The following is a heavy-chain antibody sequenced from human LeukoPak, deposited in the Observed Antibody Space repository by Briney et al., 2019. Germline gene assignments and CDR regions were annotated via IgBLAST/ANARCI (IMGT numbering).Heavy chain of an antibody. D-gene: IGHD3-16*01. J-gene: IGHJ3*02. Sequence: PGGSLRLSCAASGFTFSSYWMHWVRQAPGKGLVWVSRINSDGSSTRYADSVKGRFTISRDNARNSLYLQMNSLRVEDTAVYYCARVPESEDTFESALDIWGLGTMVTVSS. CDR2: INSDGSST. CDR3: ARVPESEDTFESALDI. CDR1: GFTFSSYW. V-gene: IGHV3-74*01.